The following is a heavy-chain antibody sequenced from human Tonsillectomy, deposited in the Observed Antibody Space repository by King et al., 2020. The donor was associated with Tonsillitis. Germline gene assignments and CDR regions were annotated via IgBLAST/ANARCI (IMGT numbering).Heavy chain of an antibody. CDR3: ARHAGHDFLTGFYNSFDS. J-gene: IGHJ5*01. CDR2: IFPGDSDT. CDR1: GYSFTNYR. D-gene: IGHD3-9*01. V-gene: IGHV5-51*01. Sequence: QLVKSGTEVKKPGESLKISCKGSGYSFTNYRIGWVRQMPGKGLEWMGIIFPGDSDTWYSPSFQGQVTISADESIHTAYLQWSSLKASDTAIYYCARHAGHDFLTGFYNSFDSWGQGTLVTVSS.